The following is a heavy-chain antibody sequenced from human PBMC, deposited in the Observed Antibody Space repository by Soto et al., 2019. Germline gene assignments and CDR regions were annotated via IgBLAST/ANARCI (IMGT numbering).Heavy chain of an antibody. Sequence: GGSLRLSCAASGFTFSSYEMNWVRQAPGKGLEWVSYISSSGSTIYYADSVKGRFTISRDNAKNSLYLQMNSLRAEDTAVYYCARDRRYYYDSSGYYSPVGMNVWGQGTTVTVSS. CDR3: ARDRRYYYDSSGYYSPVGMNV. CDR1: GFTFSSYE. CDR2: ISSSGSTI. J-gene: IGHJ6*02. D-gene: IGHD3-22*01. V-gene: IGHV3-48*03.